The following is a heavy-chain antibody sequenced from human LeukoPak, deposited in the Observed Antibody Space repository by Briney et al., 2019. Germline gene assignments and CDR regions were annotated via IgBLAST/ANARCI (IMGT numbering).Heavy chain of an antibody. Sequence: PSETLSLTCAVYGGSFSVYYWSWIRQPPGKGLEWIGEINHSGATTYNPSLKSRATISVDTSKTQFSLKLSSVTAADTAVYYCARANSREHIVVVTAIPVFDYWGQGTLVTVSS. V-gene: IGHV4-34*01. CDR1: GGSFSVYY. CDR2: INHSGAT. CDR3: ARANSREHIVVVTAIPVFDY. D-gene: IGHD2-21*02. J-gene: IGHJ4*02.